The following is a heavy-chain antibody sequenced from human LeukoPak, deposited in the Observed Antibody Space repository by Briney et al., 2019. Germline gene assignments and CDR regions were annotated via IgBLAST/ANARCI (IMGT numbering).Heavy chain of an antibody. V-gene: IGHV4-39*01. CDR1: GGSISSSSYY. J-gene: IGHJ4*02. Sequence: SETLSLTCTVSGGSISSSSYYWGWIRQPPGKGLEWIGSIYYSGSTYYNPSLKSRVTISVDTSKNQFSLRLSSVTAADTTVYYCARQGPVAGHFDYWGQGTLVTVSS. D-gene: IGHD6-19*01. CDR3: ARQGPVAGHFDY. CDR2: IYYSGST.